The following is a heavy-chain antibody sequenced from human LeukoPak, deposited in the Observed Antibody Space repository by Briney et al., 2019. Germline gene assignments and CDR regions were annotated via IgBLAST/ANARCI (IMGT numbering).Heavy chain of an antibody. V-gene: IGHV3-43*02. CDR3: AKDMEMARYNWNGGGYFDY. CDR1: GFTFSNYE. D-gene: IGHD1-20*01. Sequence: PGGSLRLSCAASGFTFSNYEMNWVRQAPGKGLEWVSLISGDGGSTYYADSVKGRFTISRDNSKNSLYLQMNSLRTEDTALYYCAKDMEMARYNWNGGGYFDYWGQGTLVTVSS. J-gene: IGHJ4*02. CDR2: ISGDGGST.